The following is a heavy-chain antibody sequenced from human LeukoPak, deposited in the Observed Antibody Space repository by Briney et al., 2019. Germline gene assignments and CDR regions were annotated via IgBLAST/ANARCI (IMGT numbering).Heavy chain of an antibody. Sequence: PSETLSLTCTVSGGSISSYYWSWIRQPAGKGLEWIGRIYTSGSTNYNPSLKSRVTISVDTSKNQLSLKLSSVTAADTAVYYCARDRDSYGPGYYMDVWGKGTTVTVSS. CDR1: GGSISSYY. CDR3: ARDRDSYGPGYYMDV. CDR2: IYTSGST. V-gene: IGHV4-4*07. D-gene: IGHD5-18*01. J-gene: IGHJ6*03.